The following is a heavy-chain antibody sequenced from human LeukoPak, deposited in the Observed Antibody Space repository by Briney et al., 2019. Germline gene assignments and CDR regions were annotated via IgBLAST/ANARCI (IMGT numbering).Heavy chain of an antibody. CDR1: GFTFSVFS. CDR3: TRTPTSTYQVIHEIDY. V-gene: IGHV3-21*01. J-gene: IGHJ4*02. CDR2: MTSTGRYI. Sequence: GGSLRLSCAASGFTFSVFSMNWVRQAPGKGLEWVSSMTSTGRYIYYADSVKGRFTISRDNAKNSLFLQMNSLRAEDTAVYYCTRTPTSTYQVIHEIDYWGQGTLVTVSS. D-gene: IGHD2-21*01.